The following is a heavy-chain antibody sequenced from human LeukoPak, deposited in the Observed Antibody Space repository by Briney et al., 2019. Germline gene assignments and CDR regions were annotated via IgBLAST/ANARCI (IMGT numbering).Heavy chain of an antibody. D-gene: IGHD3-3*01. J-gene: IGHJ5*02. CDR1: GYTFTSYD. CDR3: ARDLLPYDFWSGSQFLWFDP. V-gene: IGHV1-18*01. Sequence: GASVKVSCKASGYTFTSYDISWVRQAPGQGLEWMGWISAYNGNTNYAQKLQGRVTMTTDTSTSTAYMELRSLRSDDTAVYYCARDLLPYDFWSGSQFLWFDPWGQGTLVTVSS. CDR2: ISAYNGNT.